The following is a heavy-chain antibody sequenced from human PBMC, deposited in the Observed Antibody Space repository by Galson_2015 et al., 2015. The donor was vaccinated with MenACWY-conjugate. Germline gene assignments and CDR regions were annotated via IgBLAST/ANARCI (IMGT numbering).Heavy chain of an antibody. Sequence: SLRLSCAASGFTLSRNGMHWVRQAPGKGLEWVAVISNDGSNKYYADSVKGRFTISRDNSKSTLYLQMNSLRGEDTAVYYCAREGQSRYYGSVSYYGGMDVWGQGTTVTVSS. CDR2: ISNDGSNK. V-gene: IGHV3-30*03. D-gene: IGHD3-10*01. CDR3: AREGQSRYYGSVSYYGGMDV. CDR1: GFTLSRNG. J-gene: IGHJ6*02.